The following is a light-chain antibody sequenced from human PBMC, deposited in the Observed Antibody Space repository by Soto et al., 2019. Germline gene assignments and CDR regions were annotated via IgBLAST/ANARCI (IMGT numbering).Light chain of an antibody. CDR2: GAS. J-gene: IGKJ2*01. CDR3: QQYCSSPTT. V-gene: IGKV3-20*01. Sequence: IVLTQSPDTLSLSPGERATLSCRASQSVSSSYLAWYQQKPGQAPRLLIYGASSRATGIPDRFSGSGSGTDFTLTISRLEPEDFAVYYCQQYCSSPTTFGQRTKLEIK. CDR1: QSVSSSY.